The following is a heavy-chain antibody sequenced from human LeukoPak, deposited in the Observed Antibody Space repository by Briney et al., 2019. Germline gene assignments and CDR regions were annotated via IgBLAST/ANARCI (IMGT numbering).Heavy chain of an antibody. CDR2: IYHSGST. Sequence: SETLSLTCAVSGGSISSSNWWSWVRQPPGKGPEWIGEIYHSGSTNYNPSLKSRVTISVDKSKNQFSLKLSSVTAADTAVYYCARCLDVYYDSSGLDYWGQGTLVTVSS. V-gene: IGHV4-4*02. CDR1: GGSISSSNW. J-gene: IGHJ4*02. CDR3: ARCLDVYYDSSGLDY. D-gene: IGHD3-22*01.